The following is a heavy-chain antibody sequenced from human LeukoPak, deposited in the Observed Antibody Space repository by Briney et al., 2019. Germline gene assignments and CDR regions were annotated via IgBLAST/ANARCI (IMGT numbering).Heavy chain of an antibody. V-gene: IGHV1-18*01. CDR3: ARSPFKPYSSSWYELSPGPSEYRSGWPNDY. Sequence: ASVKVSCKASGYTFTSYGISWVRQAPGQGLEWMGWISAYNGNTNYAQKLQGRVTMTTDTSTSTAYMELRSLRSDDTAVYYCARSPFKPYSSSWYELSPGPSEYRSGWPNDYWGQGTLVAVSS. CDR1: GYTFTSYG. J-gene: IGHJ4*02. D-gene: IGHD6-13*01. CDR2: ISAYNGNT.